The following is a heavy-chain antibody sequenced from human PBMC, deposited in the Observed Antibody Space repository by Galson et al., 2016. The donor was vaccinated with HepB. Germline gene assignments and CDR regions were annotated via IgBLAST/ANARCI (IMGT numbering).Heavy chain of an antibody. V-gene: IGHV3-23*01. CDR3: AKGGSLSAVVSIWFDP. D-gene: IGHD3-16*01. Sequence: SLRLSCAASGFIFSKFAMVWFRQTPGKGLEWLSSISESGDKTFYADSVKGRFPIARDNSKNTVYLQMNSLRAEDTAVYFCAKGGSLSAVVSIWFDPWGQGTLVTVSS. CDR2: ISESGDKT. J-gene: IGHJ5*02. CDR1: GFIFSKFA.